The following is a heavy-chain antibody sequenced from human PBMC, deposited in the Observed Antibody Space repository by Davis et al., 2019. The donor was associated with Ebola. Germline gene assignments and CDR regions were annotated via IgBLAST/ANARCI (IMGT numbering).Heavy chain of an antibody. Sequence: GESLKISCKGFGYTFTKYWISWVRQMPGKGLEWMGRIDPSDSYTNYSPSFQGHVTISADKSISTAYLQWSSLKASDTAMYYCALSNTAMVGDFDYWGQGTLVTVSS. CDR3: ALSNTAMVGDFDY. CDR1: GYTFTKYW. V-gene: IGHV5-10-1*01. CDR2: IDPSDSYT. D-gene: IGHD5-18*01. J-gene: IGHJ4*02.